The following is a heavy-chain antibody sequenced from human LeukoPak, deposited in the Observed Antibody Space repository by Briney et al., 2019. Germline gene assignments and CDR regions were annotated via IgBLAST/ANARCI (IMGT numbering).Heavy chain of an antibody. CDR2: IYSGGST. J-gene: IGHJ5*02. V-gene: IGHV3-53*01. Sequence: GGSLRLSCAASGFTVSSNYMSWVRQAPGKGLKWVTVIYSGGSTYYADSVKGRFTISRDNSKNTLYLQMNSLRAEDTAVYYCASRATVTTDRFWFDPWGQGTLVTVSS. D-gene: IGHD4-11*01. CDR1: GFTVSSNY. CDR3: ASRATVTTDRFWFDP.